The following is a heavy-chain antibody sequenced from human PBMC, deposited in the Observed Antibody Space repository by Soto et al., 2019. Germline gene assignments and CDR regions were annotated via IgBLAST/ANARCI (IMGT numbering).Heavy chain of an antibody. CDR1: GFTFSPFW. CDR2: INSDGNST. V-gene: IGHV3-74*01. J-gene: IGHJ4*02. CDR3: ARRSNNFDY. D-gene: IGHD4-4*01. Sequence: EVQLVESGGGLVQPGGSLRLSCAASGFTFSPFWMHWVRHVPWKGPVWVSRINSDGNSTSYADSVKGRFTISRDNAKNTLYLQMNSLRAEDTAVYYCARRSNNFDYWGQGTLVTVSS.